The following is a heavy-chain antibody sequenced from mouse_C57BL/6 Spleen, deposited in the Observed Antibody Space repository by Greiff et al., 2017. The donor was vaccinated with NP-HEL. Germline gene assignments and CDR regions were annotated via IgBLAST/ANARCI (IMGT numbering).Heavy chain of an antibody. J-gene: IGHJ2*01. CDR2: IYPGDGDT. CDR1: GYAFSSSW. CDR3: ALHYYGSSSFDY. V-gene: IGHV1-82*01. D-gene: IGHD1-1*01. Sequence: QVQLQQSGPELVKPGASVKISCKASGYAFSSSWMNWVKQRPGKGLEWIGRIYPGDGDTNYNGKFKGKATLTAAQSSSTAYRQLSSLTSEDSAVDYCALHYYGSSSFDYWGKGTTLTVSS.